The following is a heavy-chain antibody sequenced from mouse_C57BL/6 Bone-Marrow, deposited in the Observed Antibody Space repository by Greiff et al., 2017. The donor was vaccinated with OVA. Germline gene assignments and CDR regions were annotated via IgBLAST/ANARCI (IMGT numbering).Heavy chain of an antibody. Sequence: DVQLVESGAELVRPGASVKLSCTASGFNIKDDYMHWVKQRPEQGLEWIGWIDPENGDTEYASKFQGKATITADTSSNTAYLQLSSLTSEDTAVYYCTTDGYYDYWGQGTTLTVSS. V-gene: IGHV14-4*01. CDR2: IDPENGDT. CDR1: GFNIKDDY. D-gene: IGHD2-3*01. CDR3: TTDGYYDY. J-gene: IGHJ2*01.